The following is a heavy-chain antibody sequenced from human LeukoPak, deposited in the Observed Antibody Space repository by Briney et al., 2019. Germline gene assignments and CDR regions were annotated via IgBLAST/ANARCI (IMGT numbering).Heavy chain of an antibody. CDR1: GFTVSSNY. CDR2: IYSGGST. J-gene: IGHJ5*02. V-gene: IGHV3-53*01. D-gene: IGHD2-2*01. CDR3: ARTVGYCSITSCVRNLFDP. Sequence: GGSLRLSCAASGFTVSSNYMSWVRQAPGKGLEWVSVIYSGGSTYYADSVTGRFTISRASSKNTLYLQMNSMRAEDTAVYYCARTVGYCSITSCVRNLFDPGGEGTLVTVS.